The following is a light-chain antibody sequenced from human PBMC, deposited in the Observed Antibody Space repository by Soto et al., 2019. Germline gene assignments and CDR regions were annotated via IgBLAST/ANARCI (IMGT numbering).Light chain of an antibody. Sequence: QSVLTQPASVSGSPGQSIAISCTGTSSDLGRYNYVSWYQQYLGKAPKLIIYDVSSRPSGVSNRFSGSKSGNTASLTISGLLAEDEADYYCSSYTSTTTEVFGTGTKVTVL. J-gene: IGLJ1*01. CDR2: DVS. V-gene: IGLV2-14*03. CDR3: SSYTSTTTEV. CDR1: SSDLGRYNY.